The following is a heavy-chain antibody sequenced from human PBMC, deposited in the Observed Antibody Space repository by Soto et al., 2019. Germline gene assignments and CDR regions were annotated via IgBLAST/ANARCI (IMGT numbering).Heavy chain of an antibody. V-gene: IGHV3-15*07. CDR2: IKSKTDGGTT. CDR1: GFTFSNAW. D-gene: IGHD3-22*01. J-gene: IGHJ6*02. CDR3: TTDNIHSGSGPRYGMDV. Sequence: GGSLRLSCAASGFTFSNAWMNWVRQAPGKGLEWVGRIKSKTDGGTTDYAAPVKGRFTISRDDSKNTLYLQMNSLKTEDTAGYYCTTDNIHSGSGPRYGMDVWGQGTTVTVSS.